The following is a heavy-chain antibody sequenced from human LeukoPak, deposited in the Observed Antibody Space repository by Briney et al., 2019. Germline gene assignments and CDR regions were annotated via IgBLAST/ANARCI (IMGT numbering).Heavy chain of an antibody. CDR1: GFTFDDYG. D-gene: IGHD3-22*01. Sequence: PGGSLRLSCAASGFTFDDYGMSWVRQAPGKGLEWVSGINWNGGSTGYADSVKGRFTISRDNAKNSLYLQMNSLRAEDTAVYYCARKWLLRRIEAFDIWGQGTMVTVSS. CDR2: INWNGGST. CDR3: ARKWLLRRIEAFDI. J-gene: IGHJ3*02. V-gene: IGHV3-20*04.